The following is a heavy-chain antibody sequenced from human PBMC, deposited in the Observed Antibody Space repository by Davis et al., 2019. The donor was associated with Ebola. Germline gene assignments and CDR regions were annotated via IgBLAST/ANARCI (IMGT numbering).Heavy chain of an antibody. CDR2: ISAYNGNT. J-gene: IGHJ6*02. Sequence: ASVKVSCKASGYTFTSYAMHWVRQAPGQRLEWMGWISAYNGNTNYAQKLQGRVTMTTDTSTSTAYMELRSLRSDDTAVYYCAREAFMVRGVHNYYYYGMDVWGQGTTVTVSS. D-gene: IGHD3-10*01. V-gene: IGHV1-18*01. CDR3: AREAFMVRGVHNYYYYGMDV. CDR1: GYTFTSYA.